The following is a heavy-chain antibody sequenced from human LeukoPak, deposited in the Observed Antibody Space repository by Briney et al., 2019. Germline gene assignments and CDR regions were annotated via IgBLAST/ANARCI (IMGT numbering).Heavy chain of an antibody. CDR1: GGSISSGGYY. J-gene: IGHJ4*02. CDR2: IYYSGST. V-gene: IGHV4-31*03. D-gene: IGHD4/OR15-4a*01. CDR3: ARHGALGAYTDY. Sequence: SETLSLTCTVSGGSISSGGYYWSWIRQHPGKGLEWIGHIYYSGSTYYNPSLKSRVIISVDTSKNQFSLKLSSVTAADTAVYYCARHGALGAYTDYWGQGTLATVSS.